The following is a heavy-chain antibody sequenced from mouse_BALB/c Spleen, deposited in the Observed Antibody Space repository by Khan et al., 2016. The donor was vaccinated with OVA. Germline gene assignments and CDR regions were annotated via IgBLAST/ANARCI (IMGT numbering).Heavy chain of an antibody. V-gene: IGHV1-69*02. CDR3: ARGDTACYGCFNV. CDR2: IHPSDSDT. J-gene: IGHJ1*01. CDR1: GYSFTSYW. Sequence: QVQLQQPGAELVRPGASVKLSCKASGYSFTSYWMNWVKQRPGQGLEWIGLIHPSDSDTRLNQKFKDKATLTVAKSSSTAYMQLSSPPSEDSAAYYGARGDTACYGCFNVWGEGTTVTVSS. D-gene: IGHD1-2*01.